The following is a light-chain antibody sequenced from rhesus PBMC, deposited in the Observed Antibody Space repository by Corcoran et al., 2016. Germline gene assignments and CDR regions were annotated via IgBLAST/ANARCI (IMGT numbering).Light chain of an antibody. CDR1: ENVNNY. CDR3: QHGYGTPWT. Sequence: DIQMTQSPSSLSASVGDRVTITCRASENVNNYLNWYQQKPGKAPKLLIYKASTLQSGVPSRFSGSGSGTDYTFTIIILQPEDVATYYCQHGYGTPWTFGQGTKVEIK. J-gene: IGKJ1*01. V-gene: IGKV1-74*01. CDR2: KAS.